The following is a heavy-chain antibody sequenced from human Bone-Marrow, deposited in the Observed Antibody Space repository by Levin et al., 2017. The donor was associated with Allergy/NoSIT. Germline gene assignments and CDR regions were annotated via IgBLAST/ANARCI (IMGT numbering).Heavy chain of an antibody. CDR2: ISGSGSRI. CDR1: GFSLSSRS. V-gene: IGHV3-48*04. Sequence: PGGSLRLSCEASGFSLSSRSMNWVRQAPGKGPEWVSYISGSGSRIDYADSVKGRFTISRDNAKNSLYLQMNSLRVEDTAIYYCERDLHVIITGIFDIWGQGTLVAVSS. D-gene: IGHD3-16*02. J-gene: IGHJ4*02. CDR3: ERDLHVIITGIFDI.